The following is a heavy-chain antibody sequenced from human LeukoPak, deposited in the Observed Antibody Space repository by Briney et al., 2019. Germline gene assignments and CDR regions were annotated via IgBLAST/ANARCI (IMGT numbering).Heavy chain of an antibody. D-gene: IGHD1-26*01. CDR1: GGSISSYY. CDR3: ARFSGSYGPFDY. J-gene: IGHJ4*02. CDR2: IYYSGST. V-gene: IGHV4-59*01. Sequence: SETLSLTCTVSGGSISSYYWSWIRQPPGKGLEWIGYIYYSGSTNYNPSLKSRVTISVDTSKNQFSLKLSSVTAADTAVCYCARFSGSYGPFDYWGQGTLVTVSS.